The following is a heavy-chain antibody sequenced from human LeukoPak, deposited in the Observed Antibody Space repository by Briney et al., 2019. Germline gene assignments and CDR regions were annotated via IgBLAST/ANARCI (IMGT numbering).Heavy chain of an antibody. D-gene: IGHD3-10*01. CDR1: GFTFSSYG. J-gene: IGHJ4*02. Sequence: PGGSLRLSCAASGFTFSSYGMHWVRQAPGKGLEWVAVISYDGSNKYYADSVKGRFTISRDNSKNTLYLQMNSLRAEDTAVYYCAKDRMVRGVISYFDYWGQGTLVTVSS. V-gene: IGHV3-30*18. CDR2: ISYDGSNK. CDR3: AKDRMVRGVISYFDY.